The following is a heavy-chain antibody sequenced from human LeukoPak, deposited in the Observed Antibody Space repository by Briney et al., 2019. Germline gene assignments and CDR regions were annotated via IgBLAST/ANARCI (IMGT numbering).Heavy chain of an antibody. CDR1: GFTFSSYA. Sequence: GGSLRLSCVASGFTFSSYAMHWVRQAPGKGLEWVAVISYDGSNKYYTDSVKGRFTISRDNSKNTLYLQMSSLRAEDTAVYYCARDLELYCSSTSCLGYGMDVWGQGTTVTVSS. J-gene: IGHJ6*02. CDR2: ISYDGSNK. CDR3: ARDLELYCSSTSCLGYGMDV. V-gene: IGHV3-30-3*01. D-gene: IGHD2-2*01.